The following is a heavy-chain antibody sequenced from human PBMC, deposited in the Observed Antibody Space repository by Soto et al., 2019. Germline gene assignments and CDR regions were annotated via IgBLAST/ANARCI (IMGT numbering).Heavy chain of an antibody. D-gene: IGHD3-3*01. CDR2: IYWDDDK. V-gene: IGHV2-5*02. CDR3: AHRVLRTVFGLVTTTAIYFDS. CDR1: GFSLTTSGVG. Sequence: QITLNESGPTQVKPRQTLTLTCTFSGFSLTTSGVGVGWIRQSPGKAPEWLALIYWDDDKRYSPSLTSRLTITKDTSKNQVGLTMAALEPAATATYYCAHRVLRTVFGLVTTTAIYFDSWGKGTPVAVSS. J-gene: IGHJ4*02.